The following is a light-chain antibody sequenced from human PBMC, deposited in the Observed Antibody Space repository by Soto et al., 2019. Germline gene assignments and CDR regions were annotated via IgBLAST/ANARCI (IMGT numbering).Light chain of an antibody. V-gene: IGLV2-14*01. Sequence: QSVLTQPASVSGSPGQSITMSCTGSSSDFGDDKYVSWYQQQPGKGPNLLIYGVSKRPSGVSTRFSGSKSGNTASLPISGLQVEDEAAYICGSFTTSRIWVFGGGTKLTVL. CDR2: GVS. CDR3: GSFTTSRIWV. CDR1: SSDFGDDKY. J-gene: IGLJ3*02.